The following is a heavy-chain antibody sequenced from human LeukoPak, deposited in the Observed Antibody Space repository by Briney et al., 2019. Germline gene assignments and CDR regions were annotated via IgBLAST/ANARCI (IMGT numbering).Heavy chain of an antibody. CDR3: AREPPSFGVVIIV. J-gene: IGHJ4*02. D-gene: IGHD3-3*01. CDR2: IYTSGST. CDR1: GGSISSGSYY. V-gene: IGHV4-61*02. Sequence: PSQTLSLTCTVSGGSISSGSYYWSWIRQPAGKGLEWIGRIYTSGSTNYNPSLKSRVTISVDTSKNQFSLKLSSVTAADTAVYYCAREPPSFGVVIIVWGQGTLVTASS.